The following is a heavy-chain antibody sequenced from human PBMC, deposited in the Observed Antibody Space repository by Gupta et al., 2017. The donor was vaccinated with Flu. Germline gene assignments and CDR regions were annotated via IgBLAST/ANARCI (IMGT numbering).Heavy chain of an antibody. D-gene: IGHD6-13*01. CDR2: ISSSGSTI. J-gene: IGHJ4*02. Sequence: ISSSGSTIYYADSVKGRFTISRDNAKNSLYLQMNSLRAEDTAVYYCARGFAAAGRGGYWGQGTLVTVSS. CDR3: ARGFAAAGRGGY. V-gene: IGHV3-48*03.